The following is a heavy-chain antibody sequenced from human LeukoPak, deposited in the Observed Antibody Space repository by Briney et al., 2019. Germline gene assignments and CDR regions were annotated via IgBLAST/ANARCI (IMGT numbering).Heavy chain of an antibody. Sequence: SVKVSGKASGGTFSSYAISWVRQAPGQGLEWMRGIIPIFGTANYAQKFQGRVTITTDESTSTAYMELSSLRSEDTAVYYCARVVPAATNYYYYYMDVWGKGPRSPSP. CDR2: IIPIFGTA. V-gene: IGHV1-69*05. CDR3: ARVVPAATNYYYYYMDV. CDR1: GGTFSSYA. D-gene: IGHD2-2*01. J-gene: IGHJ6*03.